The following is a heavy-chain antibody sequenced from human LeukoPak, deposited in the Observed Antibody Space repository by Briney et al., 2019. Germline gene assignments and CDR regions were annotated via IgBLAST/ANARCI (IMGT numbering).Heavy chain of an antibody. CDR3: TTDGFGQWMVRY. J-gene: IGHJ1*01. CDR1: GFTFRTTW. CDR2: MKTKTDSGTT. D-gene: IGHD6-19*01. V-gene: IGHV3-15*01. Sequence: GGSLRLSCAASGFTFRTTWMNWVRQAPGKGLEWVGRMKTKTDSGTTDYAAPVKGRFTISRDDSRNMVYLQMNSLKTEDTAVYYCTTDGFGQWMVRYGGQGTLVTVSS.